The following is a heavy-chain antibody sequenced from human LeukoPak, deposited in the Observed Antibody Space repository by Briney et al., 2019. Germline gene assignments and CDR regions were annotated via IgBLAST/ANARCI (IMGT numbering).Heavy chain of an antibody. CDR3: ARDMQLST. CDR2: ISYSDANS. Sequence: GGSLRLSCAASGFTFSGSAMICVPQASGEGLEWVSLISYSDANSYYTDAVMGRFTISRDNSKDTLFLQMNSLRAEDTAIYYCARDMQLSTWGLGTMVTVSS. V-gene: IGHV3-23*01. D-gene: IGHD3-16*02. CDR1: GFTFSGSA. J-gene: IGHJ3*01.